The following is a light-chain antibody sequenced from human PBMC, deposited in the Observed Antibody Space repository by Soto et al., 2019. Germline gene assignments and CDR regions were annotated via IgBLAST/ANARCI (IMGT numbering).Light chain of an antibody. CDR3: QQSYRLPLT. V-gene: IGKV1-39*01. Sequence: DIQMTQSPSSVSAFVGESVTITCHASQRISAFLNWYHQKPGKAPKLLIYSASYLQSGVPSNFSGSGSGTDFTLSIVTLQPEDSGTYFCQQSYRLPLTFVGGTKVDIK. J-gene: IGKJ4*01. CDR2: SAS. CDR1: QRISAF.